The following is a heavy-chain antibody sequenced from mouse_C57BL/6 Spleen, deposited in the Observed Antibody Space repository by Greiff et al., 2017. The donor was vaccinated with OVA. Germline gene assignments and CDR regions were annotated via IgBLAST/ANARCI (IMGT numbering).Heavy chain of an antibody. CDR2: ISDGGSYT. V-gene: IGHV5-4*01. Sequence: EVKLVESGGGLVKPGGSLKLSCAASGFTFSSYAMSWVRQTPEKRLEWVATISDGGSYTYYPDNVKGRFTISRDNAKNNLYLQMSHLKSEDTAMYYCAREGRRGRTVVPYWYFDVWGTGTTVTVSS. J-gene: IGHJ1*03. CDR1: GFTFSSYA. CDR3: AREGRRGRTVVPYWYFDV. D-gene: IGHD1-1*01.